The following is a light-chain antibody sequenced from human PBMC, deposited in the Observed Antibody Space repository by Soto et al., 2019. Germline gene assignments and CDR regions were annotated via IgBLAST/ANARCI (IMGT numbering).Light chain of an antibody. J-gene: IGLJ2*01. CDR2: SNN. CDR1: SSNIGRNT. CDR3: AVWDDSLNGPV. Sequence: QSVLTQPPSASGTPGQRVTISCSGSSSNIGRNTVNWYQQLPGTAPKLLIYSNNQRPSGVPDRFSGSKSGTSGSLAISGLQSEYEADYYCAVWDDSLNGPVFGGGTKLTVL. V-gene: IGLV1-44*01.